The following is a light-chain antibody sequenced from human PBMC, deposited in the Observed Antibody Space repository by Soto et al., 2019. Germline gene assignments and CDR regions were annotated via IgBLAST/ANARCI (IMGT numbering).Light chain of an antibody. Sequence: QSALTQPPSASGSPGQSVTISCTGTDSDVGGYNFVSWYQQHPGKGPKLIIYEVFQRPSGVPDRFSGSKSGNMASLTVSGLRAEDEAEYYCSSYAGSDNFVIFGGGTKLTVL. CDR3: SSYAGSDNFVI. V-gene: IGLV2-8*01. CDR1: DSDVGGYNF. J-gene: IGLJ2*01. CDR2: EVF.